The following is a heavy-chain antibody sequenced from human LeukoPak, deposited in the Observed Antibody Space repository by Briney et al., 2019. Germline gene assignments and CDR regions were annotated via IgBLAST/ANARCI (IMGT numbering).Heavy chain of an antibody. V-gene: IGHV3-7*01. CDR1: GFTFSDYW. Sequence: PGGSLRLSCAASGFTFSDYWMSWMRQAPVKGLEWVANMKYDGTEEYYVESVKGRFTISRDNAKNSLYLQLNSLRVDDTAVYYCKSGGAAPGSFDNWGQGTLVTVSP. CDR3: KSGGAAPGSFDN. J-gene: IGHJ4*02. D-gene: IGHD6-25*01. CDR2: MKYDGTEE.